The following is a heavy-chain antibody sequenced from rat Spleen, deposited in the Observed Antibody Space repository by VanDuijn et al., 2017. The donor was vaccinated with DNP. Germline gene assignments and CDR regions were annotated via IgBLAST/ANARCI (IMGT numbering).Heavy chain of an antibody. V-gene: IGHV3-1*01. CDR3: VRWVRALDY. J-gene: IGHJ2*01. CDR2: ISYSGTT. D-gene: IGHD4-1*01. Sequence: EVQLQESGPGLVKPSQSLSLTCSVTGYSITSNYWGWIRKFPGNRMEWIGHISYSGTTNYNPSLKSRISITRDTSKNQFFLQLNSVITEDTATYYCVRWVRALDYWGQGVMVTVSS. CDR1: GYSITSNY.